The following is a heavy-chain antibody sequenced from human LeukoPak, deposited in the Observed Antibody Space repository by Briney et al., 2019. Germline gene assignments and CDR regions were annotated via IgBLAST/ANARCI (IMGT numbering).Heavy chain of an antibody. V-gene: IGHV3-30*02. CDR3: AKDLGFGSLFEH. CDR1: GFTVSSNY. CDR2: IRYDGSNK. J-gene: IGHJ4*02. Sequence: GGSLRLSCAASGFTVSSNYMGWVRQAPGKGLEWVAFIRYDGSNKFYADSVKGRFTIFRDNSKNTLYLEMNSLRAEDTAVYYCAKDLGFGSLFEHWGQGTLVTVSS. D-gene: IGHD1-26*01.